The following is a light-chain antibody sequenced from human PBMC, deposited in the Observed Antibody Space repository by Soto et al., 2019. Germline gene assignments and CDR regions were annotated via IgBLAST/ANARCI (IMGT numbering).Light chain of an antibody. Sequence: DLVLIQYPFTLAVTPEERASISLRTSQCLLSSNGNKYLDSYLQKPXQSPQVXXYLGSNRASGVPESFSSGGSCTNFTLKISRVEAEDVGAYDGMQALQTPEVTFGQGTRLEIK. J-gene: IGKJ5*01. CDR2: LGS. CDR3: MQALQTPEVT. V-gene: IGKV2-28*01. CDR1: QCLLSSNGNKY.